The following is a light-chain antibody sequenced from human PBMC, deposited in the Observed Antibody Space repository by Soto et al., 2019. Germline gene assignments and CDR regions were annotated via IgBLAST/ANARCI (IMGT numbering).Light chain of an antibody. V-gene: IGLV3-21*02. CDR2: DDS. J-gene: IGLJ1*01. CDR1: SIGSKS. CDR3: QVWDARSEHYV. Sequence: SYELTQSPSVSVAPGQTVTITCGGSSIGSKSVHWYQQRPGQAPVLVVYDDSDRRSGIPERFSGSNSGGTATLTITRVEAGDEADYHCQVWDARSEHYVFGPGTKLTVL.